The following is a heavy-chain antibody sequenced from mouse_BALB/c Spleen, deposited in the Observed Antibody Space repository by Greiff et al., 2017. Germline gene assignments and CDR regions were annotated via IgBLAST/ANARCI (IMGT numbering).Heavy chain of an antibody. V-gene: IGHV7-3*02. CDR2: IRNKANGYTT. CDR3: ARDSGYDAMDY. J-gene: IGHJ4*01. Sequence: EVKVVESGGGLVQPGGSLRLSCATSGFTFTDYYMSWVRQPPGKALEWLGFIRNKANGYTTEYSASVKGWFTISRDNSQSILYLQMNTLRAEDSATYYCARDSGYDAMDYWGQGTSVTVSS. CDR1: GFTFTDYY.